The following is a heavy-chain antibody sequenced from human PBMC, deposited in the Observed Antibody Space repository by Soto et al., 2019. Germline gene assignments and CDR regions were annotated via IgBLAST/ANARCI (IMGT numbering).Heavy chain of an antibody. CDR3: ARIGVSSGHESPDFDS. D-gene: IGHD3-16*01. CDR2: ISGFNGNT. J-gene: IGHJ4*02. Sequence: GASLKVSCKASGYTFNFYGITWVRQAPGQGLEWTGWISGFNGNTNYAADLQGRVTMTTDTSTSTAYMELRGLRSVDTAVYYCARIGVSSGHESPDFDSWGQGXLVTVSS. CDR1: GYTFNFYG. V-gene: IGHV1-18*01.